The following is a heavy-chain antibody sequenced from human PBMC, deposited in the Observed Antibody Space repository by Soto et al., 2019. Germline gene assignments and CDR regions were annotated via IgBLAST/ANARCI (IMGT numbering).Heavy chain of an antibody. J-gene: IGHJ6*02. CDR1: GFTFSRYT. CDR2: ILNDGSNE. D-gene: IGHD1-1*01. CDR3: ARDSTISSAQYLGMDV. V-gene: IGHV3-30-3*01. Sequence: PGGSLRLSCAASGFTFSRYTMHWVRQAPGKGLEWVALILNDGSNEFYADSVKGRFTISRDNSKHTLFLQMNSLRAEDTAAYFCARDSTISSAQYLGMDVWGQGTTVTVSS.